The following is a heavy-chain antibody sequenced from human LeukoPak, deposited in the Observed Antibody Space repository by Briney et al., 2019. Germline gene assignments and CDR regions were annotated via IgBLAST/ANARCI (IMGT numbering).Heavy chain of an antibody. J-gene: IGHJ6*02. CDR3: ARSGSVIPMAIDYHGMDV. D-gene: IGHD5-24*01. CDR2: ISYDGKNE. CDR1: GFTFNTSA. Sequence: PGGSLRLSCAASGFTFNTSAMHWLRRAPDKGLEWVAGISYDGKNEYYADSVKGRFTISRDNSRKTLYLQMNSLRAEDTAVYYCARSGSVIPMAIDYHGMDVWGQGTTVIVSS. V-gene: IGHV3-30*04.